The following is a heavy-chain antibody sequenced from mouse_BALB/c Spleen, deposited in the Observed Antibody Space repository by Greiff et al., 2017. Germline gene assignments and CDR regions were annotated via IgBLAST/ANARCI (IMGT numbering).Heavy chain of an antibody. Sequence: VQLQQSGAELVKPGASVKLSCTASGFNIKDTYMHWVKQRPEQGLEWIGRIDPANGNTKYDPKFQGKATITADTSSNTAYLQLSSLTSEDTAVYYCARKGRGSRDFDYWGQGTTLTVSS. CDR3: ARKGRGSRDFDY. J-gene: IGHJ2*01. CDR2: IDPANGNT. D-gene: IGHD1-1*01. V-gene: IGHV14-3*02. CDR1: GFNIKDTY.